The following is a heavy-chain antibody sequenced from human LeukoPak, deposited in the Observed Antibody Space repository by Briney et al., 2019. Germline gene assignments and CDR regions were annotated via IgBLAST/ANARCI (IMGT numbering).Heavy chain of an antibody. CDR1: GFTFSSSA. CDR3: AKDPYYYYGMDV. CDR2: ISGSGGST. Sequence: GGSLRLSCAASGFTFSSSAMSWVRQVPGKGLEWVSAISGSGGSTYYADSVKGRFTISRDNSKNTLYLQMNSLRAEDTAVYYCAKDPYYYYGMDVWGQGTTVTVSS. V-gene: IGHV3-23*01. J-gene: IGHJ6*02.